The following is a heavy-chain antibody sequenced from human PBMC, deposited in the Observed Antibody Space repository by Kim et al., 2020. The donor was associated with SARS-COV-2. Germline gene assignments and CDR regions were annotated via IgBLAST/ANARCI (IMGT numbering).Heavy chain of an antibody. CDR1: GFTFSTSA. V-gene: IGHV3-23*01. CDR2: ISGGSGTT. Sequence: GGSLRLSCAASGFTFSTSAMSWVRQAPGKGLEWVSIISGGSGTTDYADSVKGRFTISRDNSKNTLYLQMDSLRAEDTAIYYCAKLVGATPFDFWGQGTLVTVSS. D-gene: IGHD1-26*01. J-gene: IGHJ4*02. CDR3: AKLVGATPFDF.